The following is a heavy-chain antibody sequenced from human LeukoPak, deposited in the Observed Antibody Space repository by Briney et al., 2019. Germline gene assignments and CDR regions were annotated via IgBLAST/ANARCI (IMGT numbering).Heavy chain of an antibody. D-gene: IGHD3-3*01. CDR2: TNPNSGNT. V-gene: IGHV1-8*01. CDR1: GYTFTSYD. Sequence: ASVKVSCKASGYTFTSYDINWVRQATGQGLEWMGWTNPNSGNTGYAQKFQGRVTMTRNTSISTAYMELSSLRSEDTAVYYCARGRSKTATIFGVVILYGMDVWGQGTTVTVSS. CDR3: ARGRSKTATIFGVVILYGMDV. J-gene: IGHJ6*02.